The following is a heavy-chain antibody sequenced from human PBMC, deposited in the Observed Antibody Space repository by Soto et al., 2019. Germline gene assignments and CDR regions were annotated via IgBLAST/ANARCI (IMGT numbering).Heavy chain of an antibody. CDR1: GFSFNYFG. D-gene: IGHD2-21*02. CDR2: ISYDGSNK. J-gene: IGHJ6*02. V-gene: IGHV3-30*18. CDR3: AKVRRDCGSDCFYYGMDV. Sequence: PGGSLRLSCAASGFSFNYFGMYWVRQAPGEGLEWVAVISYDGSNKYYADSVKGRFTVSRDNSKHALYLQMNSLRAEDAAVYYCAKVRRDCGSDCFYYGMDVWGQGATVTVSS.